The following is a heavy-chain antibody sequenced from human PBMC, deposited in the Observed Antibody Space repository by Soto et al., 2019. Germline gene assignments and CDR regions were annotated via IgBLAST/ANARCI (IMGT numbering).Heavy chain of an antibody. Sequence: SETLSLTCTVSGGSISSYYWSWIRQPAGKGLEWIGRIYTSGSTNYNPSLKSRVTMSVDTSKNQFSLKLSSVTAAETAVYYCARDLGWVAVAANNWFDPWGQGTMVTV. J-gene: IGHJ5*02. D-gene: IGHD6-19*01. CDR2: IYTSGST. CDR1: GGSISSYY. V-gene: IGHV4-4*07. CDR3: ARDLGWVAVAANNWFDP.